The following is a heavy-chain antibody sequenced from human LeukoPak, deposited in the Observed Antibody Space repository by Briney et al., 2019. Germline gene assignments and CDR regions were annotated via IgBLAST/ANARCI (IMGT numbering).Heavy chain of an antibody. CDR2: ISSSGSTI. D-gene: IGHD5-18*01. V-gene: IGHV3-48*03. J-gene: IGHJ4*02. Sequence: GESLRLSCAASGFTFSSFEMNWVRQAPGKGLEWVSYISSSGSTIYYADSVKGRFTISRDNAKNSLYLQMSSLRAEDTAVYYCARDRSYGSFNYWGQGTLVTVSS. CDR1: GFTFSSFE. CDR3: ARDRSYGSFNY.